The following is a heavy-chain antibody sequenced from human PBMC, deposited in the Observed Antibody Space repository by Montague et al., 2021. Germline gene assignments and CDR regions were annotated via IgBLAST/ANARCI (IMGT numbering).Heavy chain of an antibody. Sequence: SETLSLTCSVSGDSVRCGIYHWGWIRQSPGKGLEWIGCICDGGSATYKTSLGSRVTMSLDTSSNQFSLNLRSATVADTAVYYCAAYYYGGGGRGSWGQGTLVTVSS. CDR2: ICDGGSA. V-gene: IGHV4-61*01. CDR1: GDSVRCGIYH. J-gene: IGHJ5*02. D-gene: IGHD3-22*01. CDR3: AAYYYGGGGRGS.